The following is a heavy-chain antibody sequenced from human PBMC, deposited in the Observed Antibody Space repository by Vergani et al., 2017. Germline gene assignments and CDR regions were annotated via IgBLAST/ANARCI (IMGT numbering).Heavy chain of an antibody. CDR2: ISSSGTTI. CDR3: AKTPVYYDFWSGSLDY. J-gene: IGHJ4*02. D-gene: IGHD3-3*01. V-gene: IGHV3-11*04. CDR1: GFSLSDYY. Sequence: QGQLVESGGGLVKPGGSLRLSCAASGFSLSDYYMTWIRQAPGKGLEWISYISSSGTTIYYADSVKGRFTISRDNAKNLVFLQMDSLRAEDTAVYYCAKTPVYYDFWSGSLDYWGQGTLVTVSS.